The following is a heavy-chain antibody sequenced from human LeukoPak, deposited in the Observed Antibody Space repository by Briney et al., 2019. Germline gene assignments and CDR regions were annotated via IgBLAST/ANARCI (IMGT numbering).Heavy chain of an antibody. CDR2: IYPGDSDT. CDR1: GYSFTSYW. V-gene: IGHV5-51*01. D-gene: IGHD3-3*01. Sequence: GESLKISFKGSGYSFTSYWIGWVRPMPGKGLEWMGIIYPGDSDTRYSPSFQGQVTISADKSINTAYLQWSSLKASDTAMYYCARRSSYDFWSGNFGYWGQGTLVTVSS. J-gene: IGHJ4*02. CDR3: ARRSSYDFWSGNFGY.